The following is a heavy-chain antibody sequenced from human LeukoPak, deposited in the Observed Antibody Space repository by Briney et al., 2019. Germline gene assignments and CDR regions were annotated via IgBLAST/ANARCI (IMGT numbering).Heavy chain of an antibody. V-gene: IGHV4-31*03. CDR1: GGSISSGGYY. CDR2: IYYSGST. CDR3: ARDTADCGGDCYSDGYYFDY. J-gene: IGHJ4*02. Sequence: NPSETLSLTCTVSGGSISSGGYYWSWIRQHPGKGLEWIGYIYYSGSTYYNPSLKSRVTISVDTPKNQFSLKLSSVTAADTAVYYCARDTADCGGDCYSDGYYFDYWGQGTLVTVSS. D-gene: IGHD2-21*02.